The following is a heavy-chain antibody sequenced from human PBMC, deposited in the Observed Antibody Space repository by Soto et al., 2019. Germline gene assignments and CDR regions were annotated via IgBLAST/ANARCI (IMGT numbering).Heavy chain of an antibody. D-gene: IGHD6-6*01. CDR1: GYSFTSYW. CDR3: ARHRFLNIAARQFYYYMDV. CDR2: IDPSDSYT. Sequence: GESLKISCKGSGYSFTSYWISWVRQMPGKGLEWMGRIDPSDSYTNYSPSFQGHVTISADKSISTAYLQWSSLKASDTAMYYCARHRFLNIAARQFYYYMDVWGKGTTVTVSS. J-gene: IGHJ6*03. V-gene: IGHV5-10-1*01.